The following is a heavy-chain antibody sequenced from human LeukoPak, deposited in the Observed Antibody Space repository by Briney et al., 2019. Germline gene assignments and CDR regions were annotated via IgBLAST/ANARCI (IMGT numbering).Heavy chain of an antibody. CDR2: VSSDGSNK. D-gene: IGHD6-13*01. J-gene: IGHJ4*02. CDR1: GFTFSTYG. Sequence: GGSLRLSCAASGFTFSTYGIHWVRQAPGKGLEWVAVVSSDGSNKYYADSVKGRFTISRDTSKNMVYLQMKSQGAEDTAVYYCARGYSSSWLGYFDYWGQGTLVTVSS. V-gene: IGHV3-30*03. CDR3: ARGYSSSWLGYFDY.